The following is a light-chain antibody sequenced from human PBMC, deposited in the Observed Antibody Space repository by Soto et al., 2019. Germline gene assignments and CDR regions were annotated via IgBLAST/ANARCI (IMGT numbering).Light chain of an antibody. CDR1: SSDVGDYNF. CDR2: DVS. Sequence: QSALTQPASVSGSPGQSITISCTGTSSDVGDYNFVSWYQLHPGKAPQLIIYDVSDRPSGVSNRFSGAKSGNTASLTISGLLAEDEADYYGSSYTSSGSLYVFGTGTKLTVL. V-gene: IGLV2-14*03. J-gene: IGLJ1*01. CDR3: SSYTSSGSLYV.